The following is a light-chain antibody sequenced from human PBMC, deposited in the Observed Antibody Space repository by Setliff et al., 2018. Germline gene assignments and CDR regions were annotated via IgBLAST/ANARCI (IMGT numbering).Light chain of an antibody. CDR2: EVT. Sequence: ALAQPPSASGSPGQSVTISCTGTNSDVGGYNYVSWYQQYPGKAPKLMIYEVTKRPSGVPDRFSGSKSGNTASLTISGLQAEDEADYYCCSYAGSYTSLYVFGTGTKVTVL. CDR1: NSDVGGYNY. CDR3: CSYAGSYTSLYV. J-gene: IGLJ1*01. V-gene: IGLV2-8*01.